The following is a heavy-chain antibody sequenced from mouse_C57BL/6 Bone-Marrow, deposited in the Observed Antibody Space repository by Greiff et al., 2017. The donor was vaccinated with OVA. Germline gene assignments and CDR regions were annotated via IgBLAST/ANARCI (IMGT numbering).Heavy chain of an antibody. J-gene: IGHJ4*01. D-gene: IGHD2-3*01. CDR2: IDPSDSYT. CDR1: GYTFTSYW. CDR3: ASICDGYSLYAMDY. Sequence: VQLQQPGAELVMPGASVKLSCKASGYTFTSYWMHWVKQRPGQGLEWIGEIDPSDSYTNYNQKFKGKSTLTVDKSSSTAYMQLSSLTSEDSAVXYCASICDGYSLYAMDYWGQGTSVTVSS. V-gene: IGHV1-69*01.